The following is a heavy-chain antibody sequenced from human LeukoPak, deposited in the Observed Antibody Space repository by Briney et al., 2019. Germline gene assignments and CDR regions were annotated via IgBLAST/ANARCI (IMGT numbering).Heavy chain of an antibody. J-gene: IGHJ4*02. Sequence: GGSLRLSCAASGFTVSSNYMSWVRQAPGKGLEWVSVIYSGGSTYYADSVKGRFTISRDNSKNTLYLQMNSLRAEDTAVYYCAGDKGYYGSADYFAYWGQGTLVTVSS. CDR2: IYSGGST. D-gene: IGHD3-10*01. CDR3: AGDKGYYGSADYFAY. CDR1: GFTVSSNY. V-gene: IGHV3-66*01.